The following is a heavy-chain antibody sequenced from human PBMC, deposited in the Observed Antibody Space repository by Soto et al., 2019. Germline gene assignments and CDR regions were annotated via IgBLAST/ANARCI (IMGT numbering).Heavy chain of an antibody. D-gene: IGHD3-9*01. CDR2: ISAYNGNT. Sequence: SVKVSCKASGYTFTSYCLSWVRQAPGQGLEWMGWISAYNGNTNYAQKLQGRVTMTTDTSTSTAYMELRSLRSDDTAVYYCARDGVRYFDWLLSFDYWGQGTLVTVSS. V-gene: IGHV1-18*04. CDR1: GYTFTSYC. CDR3: ARDGVRYFDWLLSFDY. J-gene: IGHJ4*02.